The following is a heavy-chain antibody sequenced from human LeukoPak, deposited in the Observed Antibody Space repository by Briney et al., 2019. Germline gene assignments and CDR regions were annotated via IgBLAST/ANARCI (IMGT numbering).Heavy chain of an antibody. Sequence: GGSLRLSCAASGFTFSSYSMNWVRQAPGKGLEWVSSISSSSSYIYYADSVKGRFTISRDNAKNSLYLQMNSLRAEDTAVHYCAREDSMITFGGVIVYYFDYWGQGTLVTVSS. J-gene: IGHJ4*02. V-gene: IGHV3-21*01. D-gene: IGHD3-16*02. CDR3: AREDSMITFGGVIVYYFDY. CDR1: GFTFSSYS. CDR2: ISSSSSYI.